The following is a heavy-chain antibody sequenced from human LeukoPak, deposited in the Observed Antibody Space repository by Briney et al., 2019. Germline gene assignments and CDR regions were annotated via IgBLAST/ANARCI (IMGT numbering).Heavy chain of an antibody. CDR3: ANLAISEPFDY. Sequence: PSETLSLTCAVSGGSISSSNWWSWVRQPPGKGLEWIGEIYHSGSTHYNPSLKSRVTISVDKSKNHFSLKLSSVTAADTAVYYCANLAISEPFDYWGQGTLVTVSP. J-gene: IGHJ4*02. V-gene: IGHV4-4*02. D-gene: IGHD1-26*01. CDR1: GGSISSSNW. CDR2: IYHSGST.